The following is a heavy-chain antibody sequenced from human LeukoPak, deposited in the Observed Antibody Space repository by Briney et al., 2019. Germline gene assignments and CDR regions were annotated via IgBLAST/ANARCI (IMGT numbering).Heavy chain of an antibody. CDR3: AKDVGIGSSSWYDPWYFDY. CDR2: ISGSGGST. Sequence: GGSPRLSCAASGFTFSSYAMSWVRQAPGKGLEWVSAISGSGGSTYYADSVKGRFTISRDNSKNTLYLQMNSLRAEDTAVYYCAKDVGIGSSSWYDPWYFDYWGQGTLVTVSS. CDR1: GFTFSSYA. J-gene: IGHJ4*02. D-gene: IGHD6-13*01. V-gene: IGHV3-23*01.